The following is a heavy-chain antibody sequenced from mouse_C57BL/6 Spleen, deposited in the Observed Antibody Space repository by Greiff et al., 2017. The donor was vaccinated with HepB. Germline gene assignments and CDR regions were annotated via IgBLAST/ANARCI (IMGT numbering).Heavy chain of an antibody. J-gene: IGHJ3*01. CDR2: ILPGSGST. CDR3: ARSGDSWFSC. V-gene: IGHV1-9*01. D-gene: IGHD3-1*01. Sequence: QVQLQQSGAELMKPGASVKLSCKATGYTFTGYWIEWVKQRPGHGLEWIGEILPGSGSTNYHEKFKGKATFTADTSSNTAYMQLSSLTTEDSAIYYCARSGDSWFSCWGQGPLVTVAA. CDR1: GYTFTGYW.